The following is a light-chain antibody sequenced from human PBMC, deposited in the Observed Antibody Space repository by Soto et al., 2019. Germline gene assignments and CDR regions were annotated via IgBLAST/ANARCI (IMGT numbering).Light chain of an antibody. CDR1: QSVGNNY. J-gene: IGKJ4*01. CDR3: QQYGSTPLT. CDR2: DAS. Sequence: EIVLTQSPGTLSLSPGERATLSCRASQSVGNNYLAWYQQKPGQAPRFLIYDASSRATGIPDRFSGSGSGKDFTLTISRLEPEDFAVYYCQQYGSTPLTFGGGTKVEIK. V-gene: IGKV3-20*01.